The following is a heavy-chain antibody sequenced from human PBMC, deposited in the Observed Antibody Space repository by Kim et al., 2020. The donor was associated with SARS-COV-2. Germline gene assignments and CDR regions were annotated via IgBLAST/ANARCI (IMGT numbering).Heavy chain of an antibody. Sequence: SETLSLTCTVSGGSISSGSYYWSWIRQPAGKGLEWIGRIYTSGSTNYNPSLKSRVTISVDTSKNQFSLKLSSVTAADTAVYYCARDFISPTFGEVWAFDIWGQGTMVTVSS. CDR3: ARDFISPTFGEVWAFDI. J-gene: IGHJ3*02. CDR2: IYTSGST. CDR1: GGSISSGSYY. D-gene: IGHD3-10*01. V-gene: IGHV4-61*02.